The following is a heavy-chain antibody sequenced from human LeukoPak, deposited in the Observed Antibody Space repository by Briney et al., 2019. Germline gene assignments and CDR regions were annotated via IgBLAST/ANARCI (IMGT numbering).Heavy chain of an antibody. CDR1: GFTVSTDN. V-gene: IGHV3-66*02. CDR2: VYSGNDGT. CDR3: AKRSRGYYDY. J-gene: IGHJ4*02. Sequence: GGSLRLSCAASGFTVSTDNMSWVRQVPGKGLEWVSVVYSGNDGTNYADSVRGRFTISRDDSKNMVYLQMNNLRLEDAAVYYCAKRSRGYYDYWGQGTLVTVSS. D-gene: IGHD3-10*01.